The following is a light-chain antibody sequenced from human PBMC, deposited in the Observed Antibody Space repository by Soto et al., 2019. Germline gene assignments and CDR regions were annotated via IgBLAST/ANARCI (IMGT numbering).Light chain of an antibody. V-gene: IGKV3-15*01. J-gene: IGKJ5*01. Sequence: RVIAQSPATLSVSPGERATLSCRASQSVSSNLAWYQQKPGQAPRLLISGASTRATGIPARFSGSGSETDFTLTISNLQSEDCAVYYCQHYNNWPPYTFGQGARLEIK. CDR1: QSVSSN. CDR3: QHYNNWPPYT. CDR2: GAS.